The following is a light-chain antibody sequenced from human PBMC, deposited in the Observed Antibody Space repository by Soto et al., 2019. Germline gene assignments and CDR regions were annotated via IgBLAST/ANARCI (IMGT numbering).Light chain of an antibody. CDR2: GAS. J-gene: IGKJ1*01. Sequence: EVVMTQSPATLSVSPGERATLSCRASQSVSSTLAWYQQKPGQPPRLLVYGASTRAAGIPARISGSGSGTEFTPTITRLQSEDFAVNYCQQYDNWIRTFGQGTKVEIK. CDR1: QSVSST. V-gene: IGKV3-15*01. CDR3: QQYDNWIRT.